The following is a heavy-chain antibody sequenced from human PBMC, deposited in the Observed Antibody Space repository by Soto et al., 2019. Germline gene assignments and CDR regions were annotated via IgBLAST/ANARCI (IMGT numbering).Heavy chain of an antibody. D-gene: IGHD2-21*02. V-gene: IGHV1-69*13. CDR2: VIPIFGTA. CDR1: GGTSSSYA. Sequence: SVKVSCKASGGTSSSYAISWVRQAPGQGLEWMGGVIPIFGTANYAQKFQGRVTITADESTSTAYMELSSLRSEDTAVYYCARDNQPLLRNYYFDYWGQGTLVTVSS. J-gene: IGHJ4*02. CDR3: ARDNQPLLRNYYFDY.